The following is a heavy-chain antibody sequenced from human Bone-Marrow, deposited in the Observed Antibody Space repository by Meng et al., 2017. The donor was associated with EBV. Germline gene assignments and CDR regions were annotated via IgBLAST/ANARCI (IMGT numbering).Heavy chain of an antibody. CDR2: IYHSGST. CDR3: ASSDCSSTSCYPRY. D-gene: IGHD2-2*01. J-gene: IGHJ4*02. CDR1: GGSISSGGYS. V-gene: IGHV4-30-2*01. Sequence: QPHVQESGSGLVKPSQTPSRTWAVSGGSISSGGYSWSWIRQPPGKGLEWIGYIYHSGSTYYNPSLKSRVTISVDRSKNQFSLKLSSVTAADTAVYYCASSDCSSTSCYPRYWGQGTLVTVSS.